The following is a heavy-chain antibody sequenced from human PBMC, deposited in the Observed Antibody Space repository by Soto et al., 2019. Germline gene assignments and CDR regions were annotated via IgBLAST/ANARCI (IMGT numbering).Heavy chain of an antibody. CDR2: VYYTGTT. J-gene: IGHJ4*02. CDR3: ARDMSGGSSWYEFDS. V-gene: IGHV4-59*01. CDR1: GASIRSSY. Sequence: PSETLSLTCTISGASIRSSYWSWARQPPGRGLEWIGYVYYTGTTNSNPSLKSRVTISADTSKNLFSLKVVSVTPADTAVYFCARDMSGGSSWYEFDSWGPGTLVTVSS. D-gene: IGHD6-13*01.